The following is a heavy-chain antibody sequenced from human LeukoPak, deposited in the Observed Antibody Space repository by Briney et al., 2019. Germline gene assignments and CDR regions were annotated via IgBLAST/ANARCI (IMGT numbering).Heavy chain of an antibody. CDR2: INTDGRNT. Sequence: GGSLRLSRAASGFTFSTYWMHWVRQAPGKGLVWVSHINTDGRNTTYADSVKGRFTISRDNAKNTLYLQMNSLRAEDTAVFYCARGYYYGMDVWGQGTTVTVSS. V-gene: IGHV3-74*01. J-gene: IGHJ6*02. CDR1: GFTFSTYW. CDR3: ARGYYYGMDV.